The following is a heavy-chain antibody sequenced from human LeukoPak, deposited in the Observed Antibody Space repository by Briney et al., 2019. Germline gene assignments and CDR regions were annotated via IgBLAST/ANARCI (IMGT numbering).Heavy chain of an antibody. CDR2: ISSSSSTI. Sequence: GGSPRLSCAASGFTFSSYSMNWVRQAPGKGLEWVSYISSSSSTIYYADSVKGRFTISRDNAKNSLYLQMNSLRAEDTAVYYCARDRDYGGLLDVWGKGPTVTVSS. CDR1: GFTFSSYS. CDR3: ARDRDYGGLLDV. D-gene: IGHD4-17*01. V-gene: IGHV3-48*01. J-gene: IGHJ6*04.